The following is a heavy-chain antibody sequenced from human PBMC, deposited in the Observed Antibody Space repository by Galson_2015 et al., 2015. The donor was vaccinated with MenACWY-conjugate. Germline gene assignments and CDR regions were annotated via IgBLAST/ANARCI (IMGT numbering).Heavy chain of an antibody. V-gene: IGHV3-30*01. Sequence: SLRLSCAASGFTFSSYAMHWVRRAPGKGLEWVAVISDDGSNKYYADSVRGRFTISRDNSKNTLYLQMNGLRAEDTAVFYCARGGGGPFYSTGWYYFDYWGQGTLVTVSS. J-gene: IGHJ4*02. CDR1: GFTFSSYA. CDR2: ISDDGSNK. CDR3: ARGGGGPFYSTGWYYFDY. D-gene: IGHD6-19*01.